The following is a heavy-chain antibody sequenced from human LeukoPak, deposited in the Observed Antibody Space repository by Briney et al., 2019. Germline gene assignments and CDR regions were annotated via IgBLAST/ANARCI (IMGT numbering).Heavy chain of an antibody. Sequence: SETLSLTCAVYGESFSGFYWSWVRQSPGKGLEWIGEINHTGSANYNPSLKSRVTMSVDTSKSQFSLKLSSVTAADTALYYCARGGFYDISGSPLGYWGQGILVTVSS. D-gene: IGHD3-22*01. CDR1: GESFSGFY. J-gene: IGHJ4*02. CDR3: ARGGFYDISGSPLGY. CDR2: INHTGSA. V-gene: IGHV4-34*01.